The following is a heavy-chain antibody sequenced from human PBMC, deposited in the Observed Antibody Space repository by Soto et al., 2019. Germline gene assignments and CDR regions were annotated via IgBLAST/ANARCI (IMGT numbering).Heavy chain of an antibody. V-gene: IGHV4-34*01. J-gene: IGHJ4*02. CDR1: GGSFSGYY. CDR2: INHSGST. D-gene: IGHD3-22*01. CDR3: ARGIAMKLVVHSDASDKYYLDS. Sequence: SETLSLTCAVYGGSFSGYYWSWIRQPPGKGLEWIGEINHSGSTNYNPSLKSRVTISVDTSKNQFSLKMTSVAAADTAMYYCARGIAMKLVVHSDASDKYYLDSWGRGTMVTVYS.